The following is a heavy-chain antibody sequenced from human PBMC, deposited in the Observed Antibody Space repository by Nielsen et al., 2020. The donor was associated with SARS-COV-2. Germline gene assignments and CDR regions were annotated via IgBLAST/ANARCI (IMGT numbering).Heavy chain of an antibody. CDR2: INPNSGGP. V-gene: IGHV1-2*06. CDR3: AGSGSGWYNFDS. CDR1: GYTFTGYY. J-gene: IGHJ4*02. Sequence: ASVKVSCKASGYTFTGYYMHWVRQAPGQGLEWMGRINPNSGGPNYAQKFQGRVTMTWDTSISTAYMELSGLKSDDTAVFYCAGSGSGWYNFDSWGQGTLVTVSS. D-gene: IGHD6-19*01.